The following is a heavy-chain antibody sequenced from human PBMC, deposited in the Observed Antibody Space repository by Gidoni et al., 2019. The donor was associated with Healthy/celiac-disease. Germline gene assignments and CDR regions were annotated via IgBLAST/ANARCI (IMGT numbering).Heavy chain of an antibody. V-gene: IGHV3-30*02. D-gene: IGHD6-13*01. J-gene: IGHJ6*03. CDR1: GFTFSSDR. Sequence: QVQLVESGGGVVQPGGSMRLPCEASGFTFSSDRMHWVRQAPDKGLEWVAFLRYDGSNKEYADSVKGRFTISRDNSKNTLYLQMNSLRAEDTAVYYCAKELPPYSSSWYYYYYIAVWGKGTTVTVSS. CDR2: LRYDGSNK. CDR3: AKELPPYSSSWYYYYYIAV.